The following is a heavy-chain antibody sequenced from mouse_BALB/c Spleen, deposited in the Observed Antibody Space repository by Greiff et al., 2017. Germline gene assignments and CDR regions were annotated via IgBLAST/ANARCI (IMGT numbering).Heavy chain of an antibody. D-gene: IGHD1-1*01. CDR1: GFTFSDYY. V-gene: IGHV5-4*02. CDR3: ARDYYDYAMDY. Sequence: EVKLMESGGGLVKPGGSLKLSCAASGFTFSDYYMYWVRQTPEKRLEWVATISDGGSYTYYPDSVKGRFTISRDNAKNNLYLQMSSLKSEDTAMYYCARDYYDYAMDYWGQGTSVTVSS. J-gene: IGHJ4*01. CDR2: ISDGGSYT.